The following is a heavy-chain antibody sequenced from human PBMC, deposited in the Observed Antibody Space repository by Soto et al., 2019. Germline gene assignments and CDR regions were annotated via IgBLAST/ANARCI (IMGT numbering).Heavy chain of an antibody. D-gene: IGHD4-4*01. CDR2: INHSGST. V-gene: IGHV4-34*01. CDR1: GGSFSGYY. Sequence: SETLSLTCAVYGGSFSGYYWSWIRQPPGKGLEWIGEINHSGSTNYNPSLKSRVAISVDTSKNQFSLKLTSVTAADTGVYYCAREETTTPRNHWGEGTLGTVSS. J-gene: IGHJ4*02. CDR3: AREETTTPRNH.